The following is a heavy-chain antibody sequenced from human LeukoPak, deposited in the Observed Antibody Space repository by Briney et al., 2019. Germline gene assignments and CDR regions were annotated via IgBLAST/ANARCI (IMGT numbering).Heavy chain of an antibody. V-gene: IGHV3-33*01. CDR1: GFTFSSYG. CDR3: ARDYYDSSGYPTSLDEYGMDV. Sequence: GRSLRLSCAASGFTFSSYGMHWVRQAPGKGLEWVAVIWYDGSNKYYADSVKGRSTIPRDNSKNTLYLQMNSLRAEDTAVYYCARDYYDSSGYPTSLDEYGMDVWGQGTTVTVSS. D-gene: IGHD3-22*01. CDR2: IWYDGSNK. J-gene: IGHJ6*02.